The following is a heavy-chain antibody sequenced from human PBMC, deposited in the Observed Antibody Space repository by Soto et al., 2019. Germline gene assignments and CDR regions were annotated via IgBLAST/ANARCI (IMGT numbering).Heavy chain of an antibody. V-gene: IGHV4-4*09. J-gene: IGHJ4*02. CDR3: AGGDHWRLVDY. Sequence: SETLSLTSTVSGDSITTRYWSWIRQPPGKGLEWIGYIYTTGDNYNPSLMSRASMSLDTSKNLFSLRLRSVTAADTAVYYCAGGDHWRLVDYWGRGNLVTVSS. CDR1: GDSITTRY. D-gene: IGHD3-16*01. CDR2: IYTTGD.